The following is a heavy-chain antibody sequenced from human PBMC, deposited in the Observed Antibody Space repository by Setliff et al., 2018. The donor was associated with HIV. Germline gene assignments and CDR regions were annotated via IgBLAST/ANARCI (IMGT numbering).Heavy chain of an antibody. Sequence: TLSLTCTVSGGSISSGDYYWSWIRQPPGKALEWLALIYWDDDKRYSPSLKSRLTITKDTSKNQVVLTMTNMDPVDTATYYCARISPIAAAGSYDYWGQGTLVTVSS. CDR3: ARISPIAAAGSYDY. CDR1: GGSISSGDYY. D-gene: IGHD6-13*01. J-gene: IGHJ4*02. V-gene: IGHV2-5*08. CDR2: IYWDDDK.